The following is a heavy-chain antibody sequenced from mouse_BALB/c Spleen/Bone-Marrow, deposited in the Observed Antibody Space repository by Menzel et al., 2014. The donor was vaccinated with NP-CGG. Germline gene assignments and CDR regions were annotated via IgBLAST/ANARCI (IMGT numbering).Heavy chain of an antibody. Sequence: VQLQQPGAELVKPGASVKLSCTASGFNIKDTYMHWVKQRPEQGLEWIGRIDPANGNIKYDPKFQGKATITADTSSNTAYLHLSSLTSGDTAVYYCTRGEDYWGQGTSVNVSS. CDR1: GFNIKDTY. CDR3: TRGEDY. V-gene: IGHV14-3*02. J-gene: IGHJ4*01. CDR2: IDPANGNI.